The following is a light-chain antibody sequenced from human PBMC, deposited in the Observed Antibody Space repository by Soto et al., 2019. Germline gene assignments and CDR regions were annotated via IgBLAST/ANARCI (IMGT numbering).Light chain of an antibody. J-gene: IGKJ1*01. CDR2: WAS. CDR3: QQYYITPWT. Sequence: DIVMTQSPDSLAVSLGERATINCKSSQSVLYSSNNKNYLAWYQQKPGQPPKLLIYWASTRESGVPGRFSGSGSGTDFTLTISSLQAEDVAVYYCQQYYITPWTFGHGTKVEIK. V-gene: IGKV4-1*01. CDR1: QSVLYSSNNKNY.